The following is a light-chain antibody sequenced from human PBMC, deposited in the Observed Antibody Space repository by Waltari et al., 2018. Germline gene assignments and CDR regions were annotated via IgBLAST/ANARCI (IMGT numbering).Light chain of an antibody. CDR1: QDIGDW. J-gene: IGKJ4*01. V-gene: IGKV1-12*01. CDR3: QQADSPSLT. CDR2: GAS. Sequence: DFQMTQSPSSVSASIGDRVTISCRASQDIGDWLAWYQQTPGKAPKLLIYGASNLQSGVPSRFSGSGSGTDFTLTISSLQPEDFATYYCQQADSPSLTFGGGTKVEI.